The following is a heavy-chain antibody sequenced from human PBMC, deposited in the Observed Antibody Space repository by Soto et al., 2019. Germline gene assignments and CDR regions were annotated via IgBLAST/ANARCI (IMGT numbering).Heavy chain of an antibody. D-gene: IGHD6-13*01. CDR3: ARGIAAAGTSVDY. Sequence: ASVKVSCKASGYTFTSYDINWVRQATGQGLEWMRWMNPNSGNTGYAQKFQGRVTMTRNTSISTAYMELSSLRSEDTAVYYCARGIAAAGTSVDYWGQGTLVTVSS. V-gene: IGHV1-8*01. CDR2: MNPNSGNT. CDR1: GYTFTSYD. J-gene: IGHJ4*02.